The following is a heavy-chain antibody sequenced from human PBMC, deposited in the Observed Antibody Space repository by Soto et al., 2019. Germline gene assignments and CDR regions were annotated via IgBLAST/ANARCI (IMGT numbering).Heavy chain of an antibody. V-gene: IGHV3-23*01. D-gene: IGHD3-3*01. CDR1: GFTFSSYA. CDR2: ISGSGGST. CDR3: AGRLYYDFWSGYYTPGYYYYGMDV. Sequence: HPGGSLRLSCAASGFTFSSYAMSWVRQAPGKGLEWVSAISGSGGSTYYADSVKGRFTISRDNSKNTLYLQMNSLRAEDTAVYYCAGRLYYDFWSGYYTPGYYYYGMDVWGQGTTVTVSS. J-gene: IGHJ6*02.